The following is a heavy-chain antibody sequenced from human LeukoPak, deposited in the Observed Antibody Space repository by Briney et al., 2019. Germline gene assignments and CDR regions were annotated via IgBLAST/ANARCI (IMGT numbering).Heavy chain of an antibody. CDR1: GYSFTSYW. J-gene: IGHJ6*03. Sequence: VESLKISCKGSGYSFTSYWIGWVRQMPGKGLEWMGIIYPDDSDTRYSPTFEGQVIISVDKSISTAYLQWSCLKASDTATYYCARHGHCTNGVCYSNYYYYMDVWGKGTTVTVSS. CDR2: IYPDDSDT. CDR3: ARHGHCTNGVCYSNYYYYMDV. D-gene: IGHD2-8*01. V-gene: IGHV5-51*01.